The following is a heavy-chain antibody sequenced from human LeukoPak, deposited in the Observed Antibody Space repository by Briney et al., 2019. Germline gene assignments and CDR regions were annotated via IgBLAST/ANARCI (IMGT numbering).Heavy chain of an antibody. CDR3: ASGMGRTAFDI. Sequence: GGSLRLSCAASGFTFSSYSMNWVRQAPGKGLEWVSAISSGSDYIYYADSVKGRFTISRDNAKNSLYLQMDSLRAEDTAVYYCASGMGRTAFDIWGQGTVVTVSS. CDR2: ISSGSDYI. D-gene: IGHD1-1*01. J-gene: IGHJ3*02. CDR1: GFTFSSYS. V-gene: IGHV3-21*01.